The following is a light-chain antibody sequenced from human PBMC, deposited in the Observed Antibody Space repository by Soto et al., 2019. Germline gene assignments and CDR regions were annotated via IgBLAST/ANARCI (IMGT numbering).Light chain of an antibody. V-gene: IGKV1-5*03. CDR1: QSISSR. CDR2: KAS. Sequence: DIQMTQSPSTLSASVGDRVTITCRASQSISSRLAWYQQKPGKAPKVLIYKASSLESGVPSRFSGSGSGTEFTVTISGLQPDDFATYYRQQYNSYSWSVGQGIMVEIK. CDR3: QQYNSYSWS. J-gene: IGKJ1*01.